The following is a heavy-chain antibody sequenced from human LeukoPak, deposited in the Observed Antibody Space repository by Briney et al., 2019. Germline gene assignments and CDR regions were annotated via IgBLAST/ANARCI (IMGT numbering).Heavy chain of an antibody. CDR1: GFTFSNAW. CDR2: IKSKTDGGTT. CDR3: ARSPGILWFGGHDY. V-gene: IGHV3-15*07. Sequence: GGSLRLACAASGFTFSNAWMNWVRQAPGKGLEWVGRIKSKTDGGTTDYAAPVKDRFTISRDDSKTTLYLQMNSLRAEDTAVYYCARSPGILWFGGHDYWGQGTLVTVSS. J-gene: IGHJ4*02. D-gene: IGHD3-10*01.